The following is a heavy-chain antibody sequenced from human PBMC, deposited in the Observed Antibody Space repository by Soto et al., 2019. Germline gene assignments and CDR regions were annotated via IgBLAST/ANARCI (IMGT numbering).Heavy chain of an antibody. CDR3: ACGDSSGYMPPYYFAY. CDR2: ISYDGSNK. J-gene: IGHJ4*02. CDR1: GFTFSSYG. V-gene: IGHV3-30*03. D-gene: IGHD3-22*01. Sequence: GGSLRLSCAASGFTFSSYGMHWVRQAPGKGLEWVAVISYDGSNKYYADSVKGRFTISRDNSKNTLYLQMNSLRAEDTAVYYCACGDSSGYMPPYYFAYWGQGTLVTVSS.